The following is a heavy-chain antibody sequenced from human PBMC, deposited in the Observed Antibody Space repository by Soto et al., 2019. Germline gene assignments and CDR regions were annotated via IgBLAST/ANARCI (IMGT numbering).Heavy chain of an antibody. CDR2: IIPIFGTA. V-gene: IGHV1-69*13. CDR1: GGTFSSYA. CDR3: AREGSGWSSGFDY. J-gene: IGHJ4*02. D-gene: IGHD6-19*01. Sequence: SVKLSCKASGGTFSSYAISWVRQAPGQGLEWMGGIIPIFGTANYAQKFQGRVTITADESTSTAYMELSSLRSEDTAVYYCAREGSGWSSGFDYWGQGTLVTVSS.